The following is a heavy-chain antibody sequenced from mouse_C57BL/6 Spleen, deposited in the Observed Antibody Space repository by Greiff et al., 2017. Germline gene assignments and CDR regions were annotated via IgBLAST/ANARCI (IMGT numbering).Heavy chain of an antibody. CDR2: IYPGDGDT. J-gene: IGHJ2*01. Sequence: VQLVESGPELVKPGASVKISCKASGYAFSSSWMNWVQQGPGKGLEWIGRIYPGDGDTNYNGKFKGKATLTADKSSSTAYMQLSSLTSEDSAVYFCARGGSGYDDWGQGTTLTVSS. V-gene: IGHV1-82*01. CDR3: ARGGSGYDD. CDR1: GYAFSSSW. D-gene: IGHD3-2*02.